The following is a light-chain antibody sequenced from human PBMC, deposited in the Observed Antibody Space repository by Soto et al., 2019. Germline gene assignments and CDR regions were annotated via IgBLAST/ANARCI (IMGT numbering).Light chain of an antibody. CDR1: SSNIGAGYD. CDR3: QSYDSSLSGWV. Sequence: QSVLTQPPSVSGAPGQRVTISCTGSSSNIGAGYDVDWYQQLPGTAPKLLIYDNSNRPSGVPDRFSGSKSGTSASLAITGLQAEDEADDYCQSYDSSLSGWVFGGGTKVTVL. CDR2: DNS. V-gene: IGLV1-40*01. J-gene: IGLJ3*02.